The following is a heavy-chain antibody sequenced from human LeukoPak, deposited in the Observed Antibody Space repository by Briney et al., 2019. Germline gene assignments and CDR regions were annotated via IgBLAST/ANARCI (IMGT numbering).Heavy chain of an antibody. CDR3: ARQEAGSILWFGEFDY. CDR1: GYSISSGYY. D-gene: IGHD3-10*01. CDR2: IYHGGSP. Sequence: PSETLSLTCTVSGYSISSGYYWGWIRQPPGKGLEWIGSIYHGGSPYYNPSLKSRVTISVDTSKNQFSLKLSSVTAADTAVYYCARQEAGSILWFGEFDYWGQGTLVTVSS. J-gene: IGHJ4*02. V-gene: IGHV4-38-2*02.